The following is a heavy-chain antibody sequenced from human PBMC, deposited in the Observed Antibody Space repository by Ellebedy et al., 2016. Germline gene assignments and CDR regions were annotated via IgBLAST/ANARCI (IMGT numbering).Heavy chain of an antibody. CDR2: ITMSGETT. J-gene: IGHJ4*02. D-gene: IGHD6-13*01. V-gene: IGHV3-48*02. Sequence: GESLKISCAASGLTFKGYAMTWVRLAPGKGLEWLSDITMSGETTFYADSVKGRFTISRDNAKNSLYLQMNSLRDEDTAVYYCARVGRLAAAGAVGYWGQGTLVTVSS. CDR3: ARVGRLAAAGAVGY. CDR1: GLTFKGYA.